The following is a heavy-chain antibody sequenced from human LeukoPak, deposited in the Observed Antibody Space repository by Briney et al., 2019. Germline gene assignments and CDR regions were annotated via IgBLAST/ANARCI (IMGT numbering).Heavy chain of an antibody. CDR1: GGSISSGGYS. CDR2: IIHSGST. D-gene: IGHD2-2*01. J-gene: IGHJ3*02. Sequence: SETLSLTCAVSGGSISSGGYSWSWIRQPPGKGLEWIGYIIHSGSTYYNPSLKSRVTISVDRSKNQFSLKLSSVTAADTAVYYCARGVVPTAITAFHIWGQGTMVTVSS. V-gene: IGHV4-30-2*01. CDR3: ARGVVPTAITAFHI.